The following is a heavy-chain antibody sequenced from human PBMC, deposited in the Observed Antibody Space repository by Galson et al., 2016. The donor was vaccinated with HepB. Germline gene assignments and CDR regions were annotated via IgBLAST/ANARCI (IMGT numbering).Heavy chain of an antibody. V-gene: IGHV1-3*04. CDR3: ARDSGSPNWFDP. D-gene: IGHD1-26*01. CDR1: GYTFTSYA. Sequence: SGYTFTSYAMHWVRQAPGQRLEWMGWINTGNGNTKYSQKFQGRVTISRDTSASTAYMELRSLRSEDTAVYYCARDSGSPNWFDPWGQGTLVTVSS. CDR2: INTGNGNT. J-gene: IGHJ5*02.